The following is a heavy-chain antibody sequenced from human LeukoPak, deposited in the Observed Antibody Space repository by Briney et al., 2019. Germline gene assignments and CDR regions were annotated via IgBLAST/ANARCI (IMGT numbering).Heavy chain of an antibody. J-gene: IGHJ4*02. Sequence: PGGSLKLSCAASRFTFSSYAMSWVRQAPGKGLEWVSAISGSGGSTYYADSVKGRFTISRDNSKNTLYLQMNSLRAEDTAVYYCAKGESSGWYVISPFDYWGQGTLVTVSS. CDR2: ISGSGGST. CDR3: AKGESSGWYVISPFDY. CDR1: RFTFSSYA. V-gene: IGHV3-23*01. D-gene: IGHD6-19*01.